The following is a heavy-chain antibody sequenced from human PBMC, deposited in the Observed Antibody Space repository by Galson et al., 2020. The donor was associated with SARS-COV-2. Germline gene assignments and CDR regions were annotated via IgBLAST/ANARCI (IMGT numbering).Heavy chain of an antibody. D-gene: IGHD3-10*01. Sequence: GESLKISCKASGYTFSGHYMHWVRLAPGQGLEWMGRINPNSGDTDVAQKFQGRVTMTTDTSLTTAYMELSRLTSDDTAVYYCTRGSNSSPFYHFDPWCQGTLVTVSS. CDR2: INPNSGDT. J-gene: IGHJ5*02. CDR1: GYTFSGHY. V-gene: IGHV1-2*06. CDR3: TRGSNSSPFYHFDP.